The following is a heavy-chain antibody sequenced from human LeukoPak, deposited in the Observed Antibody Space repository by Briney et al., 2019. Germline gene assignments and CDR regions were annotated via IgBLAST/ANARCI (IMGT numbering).Heavy chain of an antibody. CDR3: ARIWAGYYDSRGAFDI. V-gene: IGHV4-59*01. CDR2: IYYSGST. D-gene: IGHD3-22*01. J-gene: IGHJ3*02. Sequence: SETLSLTXTVSGGSISSYYWSWIRQPPGKGLEWIGYIYYSGSTNYNPSLKSRVTISVDTSKNQFSLKLSSVTAADTAVYYCARIWAGYYDSRGAFDIWGQGTMVTVSS. CDR1: GGSISSYY.